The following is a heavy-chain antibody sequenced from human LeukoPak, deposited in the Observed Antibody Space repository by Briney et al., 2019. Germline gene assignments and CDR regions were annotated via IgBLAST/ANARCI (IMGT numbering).Heavy chain of an antibody. D-gene: IGHD5-24*01. CDR3: ARVGGGYNLNYFDY. CDR1: GYTFTGYY. V-gene: IGHV1-2*02. Sequence: ASVKVSCKASGYTFTGYYMHWVRQAPGQGLEGMGWINPNSGGTNYAQKFQGRVTMTRATSISTAYMELSRLRSDDTAVYYCARVGGGYNLNYFDYWGQGTLVTVSS. J-gene: IGHJ4*02. CDR2: INPNSGGT.